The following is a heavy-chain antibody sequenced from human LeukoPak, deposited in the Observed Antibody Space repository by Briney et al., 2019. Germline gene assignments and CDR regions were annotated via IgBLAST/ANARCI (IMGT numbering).Heavy chain of an antibody. J-gene: IGHJ4*02. D-gene: IGHD3-10*01. CDR2: IIPIFGTA. Sequence: ASVKVSCKASGGTFSSYAISWVRQAPGQGLEWMGGIIPIFGTANYAQKFQGRVTITADESTSTAYMELSSLRSEDTAVYYCASGITMVQGVGNYWGQGTLVTVSS. CDR1: GGTFSSYA. CDR3: ASGITMVQGVGNY. V-gene: IGHV1-69*13.